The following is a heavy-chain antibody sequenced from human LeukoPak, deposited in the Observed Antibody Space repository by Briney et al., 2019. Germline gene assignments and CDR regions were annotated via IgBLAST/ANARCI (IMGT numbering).Heavy chain of an antibody. CDR1: GGTFSSYA. J-gene: IGHJ6*03. D-gene: IGHD5-18*01. CDR3: AGDRGYSYGYRYYDYYMDV. CDR2: IIPIFGTA. V-gene: IGHV1-69*06. Sequence: SVKVSCKASGGTFSSYAISWVRQAPGQGLEWMGGIIPIFGTANYAQKFQGRVTITADKSTSTAYIELRRLRTAATTVYYFAGDRGYSYGYRYYDYYMDVWGKGTTVTVSS.